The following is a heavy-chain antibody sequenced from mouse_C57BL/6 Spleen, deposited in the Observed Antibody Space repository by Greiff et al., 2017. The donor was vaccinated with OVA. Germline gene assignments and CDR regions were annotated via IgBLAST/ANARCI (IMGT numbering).Heavy chain of an antibody. J-gene: IGHJ2*01. CDR3: ARYSTTVVSPFDY. CDR2: IDPSDSET. D-gene: IGHD1-1*01. Sequence: VKLQESGAELVRPGSSVKLSCKASGYTFTSYWMHWVKQRPIQGLEWIGNIDPSDSETHYNQKFKDKATLTVDKSSSTAYMQLSSLTSEDSAVYYCARYSTTVVSPFDYWGQGTTLTVSS. V-gene: IGHV1-52*01. CDR1: GYTFTSYW.